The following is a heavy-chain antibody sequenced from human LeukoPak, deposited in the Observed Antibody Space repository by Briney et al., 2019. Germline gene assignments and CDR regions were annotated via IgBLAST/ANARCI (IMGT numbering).Heavy chain of an antibody. CDR1: GYTFTGYY. J-gene: IGHJ4*02. V-gene: IGHV1-2*02. Sequence: ASVKVSRKASGYTFTGYYMHWVRQAPGQGLEWMGWINPNSGGTNYAQKFQGRVTMTRDTSISTAYMELSRLRSDDTAVYYCARGGRITMVRGVIIGLDYWGQGTLVTASS. D-gene: IGHD3-10*01. CDR3: ARGGRITMVRGVIIGLDY. CDR2: INPNSGGT.